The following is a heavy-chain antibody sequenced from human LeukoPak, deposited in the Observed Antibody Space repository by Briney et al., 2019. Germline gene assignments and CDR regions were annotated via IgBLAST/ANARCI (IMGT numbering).Heavy chain of an antibody. D-gene: IGHD3-10*01. CDR2: ISYDGSNK. CDR1: GFTFSSYA. CDR3: ARVWFGEGPFDY. J-gene: IGHJ4*02. V-gene: IGHV3-30-3*01. Sequence: PGGSLRLSCAASGFTFSSYAMHWVRQAPGKGLEWVAVISYDGSNKYYADSVKGRFTISRDNSKNTLYLQMNSLRAEDTAVYYCARVWFGEGPFDYWGQGTLVTVSS.